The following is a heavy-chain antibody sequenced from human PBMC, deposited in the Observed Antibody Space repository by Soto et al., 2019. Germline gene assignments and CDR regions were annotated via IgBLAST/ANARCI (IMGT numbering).Heavy chain of an antibody. J-gene: IGHJ5*02. CDR3: ARDKWQQLVSGPSWFDP. V-gene: IGHV3-48*02. D-gene: IGHD6-13*01. Sequence: GGSLRLSCAASGFTFSSYSMNWVRQAPGKGLEWVSYISSSSSTIYYADSVKGRFTISRDNAKNSLYLQMNSLRDEDTAVYYCARDKWQQLVSGPSWFDPWGQGTLVTVSS. CDR2: ISSSSSTI. CDR1: GFTFSSYS.